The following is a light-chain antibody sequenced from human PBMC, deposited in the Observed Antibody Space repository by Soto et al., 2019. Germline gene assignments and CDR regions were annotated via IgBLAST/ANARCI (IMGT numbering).Light chain of an antibody. CDR2: GAS. Sequence: EIVMTQSPATLSVSPGERATLSCRASQTISNNLAWYQQKPGQAPRLLIYGASTRASGIPARFSGRGSGTEFTLTISSLQSEDFAVYYCQEYIQWPPGMFGPGTTVDIK. V-gene: IGKV3-15*01. CDR3: QEYIQWPPGM. J-gene: IGKJ1*01. CDR1: QTISNN.